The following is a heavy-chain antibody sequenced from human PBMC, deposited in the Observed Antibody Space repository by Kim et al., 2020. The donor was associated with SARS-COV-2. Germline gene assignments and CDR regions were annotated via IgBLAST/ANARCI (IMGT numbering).Heavy chain of an antibody. D-gene: IGHD6-19*01. CDR2: MNPNSGNT. V-gene: IGHV1-8*01. CDR3: ARAPRVVIQLWPLVGSGYSSGWYDY. Sequence: ASVKVSCKASGYAFTSYDINWVRQATGQGLEWMGWMNPNSGNTGYAQKFQGRVTMTRNTSISTAYMELSSLRSEDTAVYYCARAPRVVIQLWPLVGSGYSSGWYDYWGQGTLVTVSS. J-gene: IGHJ4*02. CDR1: GYAFTSYD.